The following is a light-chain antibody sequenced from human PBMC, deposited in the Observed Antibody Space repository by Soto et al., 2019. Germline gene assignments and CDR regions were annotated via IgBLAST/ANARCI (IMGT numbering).Light chain of an antibody. CDR2: GAS. CDR3: QHYGSSPST. Sequence: PGERATLSCRASQRVSSNFLAWYQQKPGQAPRLLIYGASRRATGIPDRFSGSGSGTDFTLTISRLESEDFALYYCQHYGSSPSTFGQGTRLEIK. V-gene: IGKV3-20*01. CDR1: QRVSSNF. J-gene: IGKJ5*01.